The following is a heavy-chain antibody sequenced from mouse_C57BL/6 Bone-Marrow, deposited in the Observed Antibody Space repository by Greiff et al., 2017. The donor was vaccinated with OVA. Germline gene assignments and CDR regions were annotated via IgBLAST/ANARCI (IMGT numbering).Heavy chain of an antibody. CDR1: GFTFSSYA. D-gene: IGHD2-4*01. CDR3: ARDYDCAMDY. V-gene: IGHV5-4*01. Sequence: EVKLVESGGGLVKPGGSLKLSCAASGFTFSSYAMSWVRQTPEKRLECVATISDGGSYTYYPDNVKGRFTISRDNAKNNLYLQMSHLKSEDTAMYYCARDYDCAMDYWGQGTSVTVSS. J-gene: IGHJ4*01. CDR2: ISDGGSYT.